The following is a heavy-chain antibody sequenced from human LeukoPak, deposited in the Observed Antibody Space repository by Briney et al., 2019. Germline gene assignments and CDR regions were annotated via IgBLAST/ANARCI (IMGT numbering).Heavy chain of an antibody. J-gene: IGHJ6*02. Sequence: SQTLSLTCAISGDSVSSNSAAWNWIRQSPSRGLEWLGRTYYRSKWYNDYELSVKSRITINPDTSKNQVSLQLSSVTPEDTAVYYCARDKVTMVRGVFTHTGMDVWGQGTTVTVSS. CDR3: ARDKVTMVRGVFTHTGMDV. V-gene: IGHV6-1*01. D-gene: IGHD3-10*01. CDR2: TYYRSKWYN. CDR1: GDSVSSNSAA.